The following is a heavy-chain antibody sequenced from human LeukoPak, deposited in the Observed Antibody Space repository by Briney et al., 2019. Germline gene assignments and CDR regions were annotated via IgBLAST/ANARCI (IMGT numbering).Heavy chain of an antibody. CDR1: GFTFSSYA. V-gene: IGHV3-23*01. Sequence: GGSLRLSCAASGFTFSSYAMSWVRQAPGKGLEWVSAISGSGGSTYYEDSVKGRFTISRDNSKNTLYLQMNSLRAEDTAVYYCAKAVGATLKALFDYWGQGTLVTVSS. CDR3: AKAVGATLKALFDY. CDR2: ISGSGGST. D-gene: IGHD1-26*01. J-gene: IGHJ4*02.